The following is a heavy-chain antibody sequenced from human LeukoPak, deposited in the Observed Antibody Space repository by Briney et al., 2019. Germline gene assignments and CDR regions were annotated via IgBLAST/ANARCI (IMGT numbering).Heavy chain of an antibody. CDR1: GYTFTSYA. D-gene: IGHD6-13*01. CDR2: INAGNGNT. CDR3: ARGRSSSWNVVDY. V-gene: IGHV1-3*01. J-gene: IGHJ4*02. Sequence: ASVKVSCKASGYTFTSYAMHWVRQAPGQRLEWMGWINAGNGNTKYSQKFQGRVTITRDTSASTAYMELSSLRSGDTAVYYCARGRSSSWNVVDYWGQGTLVTVSS.